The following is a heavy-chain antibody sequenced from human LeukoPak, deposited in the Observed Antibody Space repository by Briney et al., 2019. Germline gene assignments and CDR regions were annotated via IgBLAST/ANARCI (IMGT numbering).Heavy chain of an antibody. Sequence: SQTLSLTCAISGDSVSSDSAAWNWIRQSPSRGLEWLGRTYYRSKWYNDYAVSVKSRITINPDTSKNQFSLQMNSVTPEDTAVYYCARGAYSSGWYLFDSWGQGTLVTVSS. V-gene: IGHV6-1*01. J-gene: IGHJ4*02. D-gene: IGHD6-19*01. CDR1: GDSVSSDSAA. CDR2: TYYRSKWYN. CDR3: ARGAYSSGWYLFDS.